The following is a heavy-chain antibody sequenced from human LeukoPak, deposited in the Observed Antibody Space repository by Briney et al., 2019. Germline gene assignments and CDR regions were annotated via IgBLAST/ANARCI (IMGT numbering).Heavy chain of an antibody. CDR2: IYYSGST. Sequence: SETLSLTCTVSGGSISSSSYYWGWIRQPPGKGLEWIGSIYYSGSTYYNPSLKSRVTISVDTSKNQFSLKLSSVTAADTAVYYCARVGVTTSYYFDYWGQGTLVTVSS. V-gene: IGHV4-39*07. D-gene: IGHD4-17*01. J-gene: IGHJ4*02. CDR3: ARVGVTTSYYFDY. CDR1: GGSISSSSYY.